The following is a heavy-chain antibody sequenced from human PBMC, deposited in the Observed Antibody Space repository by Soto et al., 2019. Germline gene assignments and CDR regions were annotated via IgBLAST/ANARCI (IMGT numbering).Heavy chain of an antibody. J-gene: IGHJ4*02. CDR3: AFGSATLDY. CDR2: IDWDGDE. D-gene: IGHD1-26*01. CDR1: GFSLGTTGMC. Sequence: SGPTLVNPTQTLTLTCTLSGFSLGTTGMCVTWIRQPPGKALEWLACIDWDGDEYYTSSLRSRLTISKDTSKNQVVLTVHNVDPVDTAIYYCAFGSATLDYWGRGTLVTVSS. V-gene: IGHV2-70*11.